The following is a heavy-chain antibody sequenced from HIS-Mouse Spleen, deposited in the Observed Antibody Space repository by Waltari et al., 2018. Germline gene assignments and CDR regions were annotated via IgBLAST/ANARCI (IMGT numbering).Heavy chain of an antibody. V-gene: IGHV3-23*01. CDR2: ISGIGDST. J-gene: IGHJ4*02. CDR1: GFTFSSYA. Sequence: EVQLLESGGGLVQPGGSLRLSCAASGFTFSSYAMSWVRQAQGKGLEGVSAISGIGDSTYYADSVKGRFTISRDNSKNTLYLQMNSLRAEDTAVYYCAKSSGVFDYWGQGTLVTVSS. CDR3: AKSSGVFDY. D-gene: IGHD7-27*01.